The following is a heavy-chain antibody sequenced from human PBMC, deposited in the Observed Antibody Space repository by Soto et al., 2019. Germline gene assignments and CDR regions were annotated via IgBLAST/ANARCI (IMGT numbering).Heavy chain of an antibody. CDR1: GFTFSSYG. V-gene: IGHV3-33*01. D-gene: IGHD3-10*01. CDR2: IWYDGSNK. J-gene: IGHJ6*02. CDR3: ARETFITMVRGVNYGMDV. Sequence: QVQLVESGGGVVQPGRSLRLSCAASGFTFSSYGMHWVRQAPGKGLEWVAVIWYDGSNKYYADSVKGRFTISRDNSKNTLYRQMNSLRAEDTAVYYCARETFITMVRGVNYGMDVWGQGTTVTVSS.